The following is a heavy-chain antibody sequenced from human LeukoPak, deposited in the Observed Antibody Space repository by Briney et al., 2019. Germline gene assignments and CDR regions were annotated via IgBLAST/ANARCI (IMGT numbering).Heavy chain of an antibody. CDR2: INPDSGGP. CDR3: ARGPRYGESGYDLGPY. D-gene: IGHD5-12*01. CDR1: GYTFTGYY. Sequence: GASVKVSCKASGYTFTGYYMHWVRQAPGQGLEWMGWINPDSGGPHYARRFQGRVTMTSDTSINTGYMELTSLTTDDTAVYYCARGPRYGESGYDLGPYWGQGTLVTVSS. J-gene: IGHJ4*02. V-gene: IGHV1-2*02.